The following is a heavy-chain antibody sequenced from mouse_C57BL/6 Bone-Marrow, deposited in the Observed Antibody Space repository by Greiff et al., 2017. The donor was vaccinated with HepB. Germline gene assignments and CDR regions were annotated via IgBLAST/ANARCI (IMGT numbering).Heavy chain of an antibody. Sequence: QVQLQQPGAELVKPGASVKMSCKASGYTFTSYWITWVKQRPGQGLEWIGDIYPGSGSTNYNEKFKSKATLTVDTSTSTAYMQLSSPTSEDSAVYYCARWRLLRAWFAYWGQGTLVTVSA. CDR2: IYPGSGST. CDR1: GYTFTSYW. J-gene: IGHJ3*01. CDR3: ARWRLLRAWFAY. V-gene: IGHV1-55*01. D-gene: IGHD2-3*01.